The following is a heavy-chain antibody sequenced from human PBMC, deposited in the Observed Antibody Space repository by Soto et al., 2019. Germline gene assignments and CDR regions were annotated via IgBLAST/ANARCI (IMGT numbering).Heavy chain of an antibody. CDR3: ARHGAYYDFWSGYQTEESYFAY. Sequence: SVTLSLTCPVASGNRSSNTYYLGWIRQPPGEGLEWIGSICYSGSIYYNLSLKSRVTISVDTSKNQFSLKLSSVTAADTAVYYCARHGAYYDFWSGYQTEESYFAYWGPGPLVTVSS. CDR1: SGNRSSNTYY. D-gene: IGHD3-3*01. J-gene: IGHJ4*02. V-gene: IGHV4-39*01. CDR2: ICYSGSI.